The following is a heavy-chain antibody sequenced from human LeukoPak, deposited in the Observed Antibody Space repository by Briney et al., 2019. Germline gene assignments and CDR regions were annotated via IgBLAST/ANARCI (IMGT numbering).Heavy chain of an antibody. CDR1: GFTFSSYA. V-gene: IGHV3-30-3*01. J-gene: IGHJ3*02. CDR2: ISYDGSNK. CDR3: ARDFGRYDYADRDAFDI. Sequence: PGGSLRLSCAASGFTFSSYAMHWVRQAPGKGLEWVAVISYDGSNKYYADSVKGRFTISRDNSKNTLYLQMNSLRAEDTAVYYCARDFGRYDYADRDAFDIWGQGTMVTVSS. D-gene: IGHD3-16*01.